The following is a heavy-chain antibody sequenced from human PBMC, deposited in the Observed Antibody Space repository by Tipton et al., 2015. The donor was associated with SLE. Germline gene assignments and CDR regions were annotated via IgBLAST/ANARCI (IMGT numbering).Heavy chain of an antibody. Sequence: TLSLTCIVSGGSISGSYWSWIRQPPGKRLEWIGYIDQIGSANYNPSLQSRVTISVGKSTTQFSLKLTSVTAADSAIYYCARHAYDFWRGYYHHAFDVWGQGTIITVSS. V-gene: IGHV4-59*08. CDR3: ARHAYDFWRGYYHHAFDV. CDR2: IDQIGSA. D-gene: IGHD3-3*01. J-gene: IGHJ3*01. CDR1: GGSISGSY.